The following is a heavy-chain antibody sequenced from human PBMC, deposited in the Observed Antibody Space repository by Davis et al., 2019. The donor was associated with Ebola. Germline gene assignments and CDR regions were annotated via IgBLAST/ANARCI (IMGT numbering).Heavy chain of an antibody. CDR2: INSDGSST. CDR3: ASSLTREVTPVPY. J-gene: IGHJ4*02. Sequence: GESLKISCAASGFTFSSYWMHWVRQAPGKGLVWVSRINSDGSSTSYADSVKGRFTISRDNAKNTLYLQMNSLRAEDTAVYYCASSLTREVTPVPYWGQGTLVTVSS. CDR1: GFTFSSYW. V-gene: IGHV3-74*01. D-gene: IGHD4-23*01.